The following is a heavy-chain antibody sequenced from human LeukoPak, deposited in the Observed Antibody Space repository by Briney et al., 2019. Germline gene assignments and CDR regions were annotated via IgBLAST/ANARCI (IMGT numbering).Heavy chain of an antibody. V-gene: IGHV3-73*01. CDR2: IRSQANNYAT. D-gene: IGHD6-19*01. CDR3: TRHVWDSGRDY. CDR1: GVTFRGSA. Sequence: GGSLRLSCATSGVTFRGSAIHWVRQASGKGLEWVGRIRSQANNYATTYIESVKGRFTISRDDSKNTAYLQMNRLKTEDTAVYYCTRHVWDSGRDYWGQGTLVTVSS. J-gene: IGHJ4*02.